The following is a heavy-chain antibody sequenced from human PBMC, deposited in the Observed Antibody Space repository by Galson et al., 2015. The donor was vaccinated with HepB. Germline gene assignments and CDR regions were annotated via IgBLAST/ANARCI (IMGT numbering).Heavy chain of an antibody. D-gene: IGHD3-10*01. CDR3: AKDPGSGSYYNVFGSFDY. CDR1: GFTFSSYG. J-gene: IGHJ4*02. CDR2: ISYDGSNK. V-gene: IGHV3-30*18. Sequence: SLRLSCAASGFTFSSYGMHWVRQAPGKGLEWVAVISYDGSNKYYADSVKGRFTISRDNSKNTLYLQMNSLRAEDTAVYYCAKDPGSGSYYNVFGSFDYWGQGTLVTVSS.